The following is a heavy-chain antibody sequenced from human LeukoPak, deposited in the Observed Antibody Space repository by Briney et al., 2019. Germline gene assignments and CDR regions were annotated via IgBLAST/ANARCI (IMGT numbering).Heavy chain of an antibody. V-gene: IGHV4-59*01. CDR1: GGSISSYY. CDR3: ARVGGIAAAGSFDY. CDR2: IYYSGST. D-gene: IGHD6-13*01. Sequence: SETLSLTCTVSGGSISSYYWSWIRQPPGKGLEWIGYIYYSGSTNYNPSLKSRATISVDTSKNQFSLKLSSVTAADTAVYYCARVGGIAAAGSFDYWGQGTLVTVSS. J-gene: IGHJ4*02.